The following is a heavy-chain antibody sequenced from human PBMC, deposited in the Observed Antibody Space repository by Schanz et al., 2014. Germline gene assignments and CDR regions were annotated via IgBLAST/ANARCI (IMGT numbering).Heavy chain of an antibody. Sequence: SYAMHLVRQAPGKWLEWVSTIGYLGDTYYPHSVKGRFTVSRDSGQNSLYHQMNSLRAGDTAVYYCARGTDWNLHYWGQGALVTVSA. CDR3: ARGTDWNLHY. V-gene: IGHV3-13*01. CDR2: IGYLGDT. J-gene: IGHJ4*02. D-gene: IGHD1-1*01. CDR1: SYA.